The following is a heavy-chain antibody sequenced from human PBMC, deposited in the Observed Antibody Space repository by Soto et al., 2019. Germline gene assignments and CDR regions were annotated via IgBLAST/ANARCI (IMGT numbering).Heavy chain of an antibody. Sequence: QITLKESGPTEVKTTETLALTCTFSGFSLATTGVGVGWVRQPPGGALEWIAVVYWDDDTRYNPSLETRLTLTKDTPKNQVALTMTDMDFVDTATFYCAHVTITNRGTVGDEAFDVWGQGAVVTVSS. V-gene: IGHV2-5*02. J-gene: IGHJ3*01. D-gene: IGHD3-10*01. CDR1: GFSLATTGVG. CDR3: AHVTITNRGTVGDEAFDV. CDR2: VYWDDDT.